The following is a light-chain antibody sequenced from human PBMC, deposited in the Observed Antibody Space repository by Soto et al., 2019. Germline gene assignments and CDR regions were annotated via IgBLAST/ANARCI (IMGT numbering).Light chain of an antibody. J-gene: IGKJ3*01. CDR2: GAS. CDR1: QSVSSN. CDR3: QQYNNWPQT. V-gene: IGKV3-15*01. Sequence: EIEMTQSPATLSVSPGERATLSCRASQSVSSNLAWYQQKPGQAPRLVIYGASTRATGIPARFSGSGSGTEFTLTISSLQSEDFAVYYGQQYNNWPQTFGPGTKVDIK.